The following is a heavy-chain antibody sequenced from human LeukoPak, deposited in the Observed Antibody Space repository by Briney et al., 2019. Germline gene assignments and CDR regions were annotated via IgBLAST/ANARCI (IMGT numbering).Heavy chain of an antibody. CDR1: GFTFSSYA. D-gene: IGHD3-10*01. V-gene: IGHV3-23*01. J-gene: IGHJ4*02. Sequence: GGSLRLSCAASGFTFSSYAMSWVRQVSGKGLEWVSVISGSGGSTYYADSVKGRFTISRDNSKNTLYLQMKSLRAEDTAVYYCAKGGLLWFGEPQDYWGQGTLVTVSS. CDR3: AKGGLLWFGEPQDY. CDR2: ISGSGGST.